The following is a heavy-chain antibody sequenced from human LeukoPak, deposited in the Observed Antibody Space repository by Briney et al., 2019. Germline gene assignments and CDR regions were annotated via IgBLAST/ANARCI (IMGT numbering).Heavy chain of an antibody. V-gene: IGHV1-18*01. J-gene: IGHJ4*02. CDR2: ISAYNGNT. Sequence: ASVKVSCTASGYTFTSYGISWVRQAPGQGLEWMGWISAYNGNTNYAQKLQGRVTMTTDTSTSTAYMELRSLRSDDTAVYYCARDPSGRIFGVIIPLDYWGQGTLVTVSS. CDR1: GYTFTSYG. CDR3: ARDPSGRIFGVIIPLDY. D-gene: IGHD3-3*02.